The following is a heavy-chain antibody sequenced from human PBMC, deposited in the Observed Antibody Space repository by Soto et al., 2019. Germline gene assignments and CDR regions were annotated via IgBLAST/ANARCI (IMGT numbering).Heavy chain of an antibody. Sequence: EVQLLQSGGGLVQPGGSLRLSCAASGFTFINFAMSWVRQAPGKGLEWVSSISSNGDYIYYVDSVKGRFTFSRDNSKNTLYLQMNRLRAEDTALYYCAKDNGKWGSMYYFDSWGQGALVTVSS. J-gene: IGHJ4*02. D-gene: IGHD1-26*01. CDR2: ISSNGDYI. CDR1: GFTFINFA. V-gene: IGHV3-23*01. CDR3: AKDNGKWGSMYYFDS.